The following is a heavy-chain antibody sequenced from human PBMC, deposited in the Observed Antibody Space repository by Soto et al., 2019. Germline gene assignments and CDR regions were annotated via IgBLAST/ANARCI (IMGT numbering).Heavy chain of an antibody. CDR2: IYYSGST. D-gene: IGHD3-22*01. CDR1: GGSISNYY. Sequence: SETLSLTCTASGGSISNYYWTWIRQPPEKGLEWIGYIYYSGSTNYNPSLKSRVTISVDTSKNQFSLKLSSVTAADTAVYYCARDLYYYDSSGYYFGWFDPWGQGTLVTVSS. V-gene: IGHV4-59*01. CDR3: ARDLYYYDSSGYYFGWFDP. J-gene: IGHJ5*02.